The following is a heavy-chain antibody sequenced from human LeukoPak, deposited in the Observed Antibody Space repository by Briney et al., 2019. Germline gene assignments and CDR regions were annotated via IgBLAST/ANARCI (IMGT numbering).Heavy chain of an antibody. CDR2: IYHSGST. CDR3: ARGEAYGDFPY. CDR1: GVSISSGGYS. J-gene: IGHJ4*02. Sequence: TSQTLSLTCAVSGVSISSGGYSWSWIRQPPGKGLEWIAYIYHSGSTYYNPSLKSRVTISVDRSKNQFSLKLSSVTAADTAVYYCARGEAYGDFPYWGQGTLVTVSS. V-gene: IGHV4-30-2*01. D-gene: IGHD4-17*01.